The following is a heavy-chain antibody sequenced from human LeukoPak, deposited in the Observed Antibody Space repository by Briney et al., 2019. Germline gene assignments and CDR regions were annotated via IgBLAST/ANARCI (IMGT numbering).Heavy chain of an antibody. Sequence: PSETLSLTCAVYGGSFSNYYWSWIRQPPGKGLEWIGEINHSGSTNYNPSLKSRFTLSVDTSKNQFSLKLSSVTAADTAVYYCASRVGRAGYYEYYFDYWGQGTLVTVSS. V-gene: IGHV4-34*01. CDR1: GGSFSNYY. D-gene: IGHD3-22*01. CDR3: ASRVGRAGYYEYYFDY. CDR2: INHSGST. J-gene: IGHJ4*02.